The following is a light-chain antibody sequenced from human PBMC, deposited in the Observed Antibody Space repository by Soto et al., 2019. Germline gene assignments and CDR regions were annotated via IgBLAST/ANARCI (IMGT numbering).Light chain of an antibody. Sequence: DIQLTQSPSFLSASVGDRVTITCRASQDISNFLAWYQQQPGKAPKLLIYGVSTLQSGVPSRFSGSGSGTEFTLTISSLQPEDFATYYCQQLNSYPLTFGQGTRLEIK. CDR3: QQLNSYPLT. J-gene: IGKJ5*01. V-gene: IGKV1-9*01. CDR2: GVS. CDR1: QDISNF.